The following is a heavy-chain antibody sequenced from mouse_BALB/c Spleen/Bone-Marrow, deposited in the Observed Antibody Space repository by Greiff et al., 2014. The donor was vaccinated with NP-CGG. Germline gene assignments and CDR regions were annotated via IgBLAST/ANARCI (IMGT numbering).Heavy chain of an antibody. CDR1: GYTFTSYW. CDR3: ARALGDGYYYAMDY. Sequence: VQLQQSXAELVKPGAPVKLSCKASGYTFTSYWMNWVKQRPGRGLEWIGRIDPSDSETHYNQKFKDKATLTVDKSSSTAYIQLSSLTSEDSAVYYCARALGDGYYYAMDYWGQGTSVTVSS. D-gene: IGHD2-3*01. CDR2: IDPSDSET. J-gene: IGHJ4*01. V-gene: IGHV1-69*02.